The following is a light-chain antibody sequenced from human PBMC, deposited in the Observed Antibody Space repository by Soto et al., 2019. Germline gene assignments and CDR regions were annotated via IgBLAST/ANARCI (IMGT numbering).Light chain of an antibody. CDR3: QQYGSSPLT. CDR2: GTS. Sequence: EKVMTQSPATLSVSPGERATLSCRASQRVSSFYLAWYQQKPGQAPRLLIYGTSTRATGIPDRFSGSGSGTDFTLTISGLEPEDLAVYYCQQYGSSPLTFGGGTKVDIK. J-gene: IGKJ4*01. CDR1: QRVSSFY. V-gene: IGKV3-20*01.